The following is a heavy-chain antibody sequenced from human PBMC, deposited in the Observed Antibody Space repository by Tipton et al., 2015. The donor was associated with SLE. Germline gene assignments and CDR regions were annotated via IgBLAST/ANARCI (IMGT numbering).Heavy chain of an antibody. CDR3: ARDHFVAGPTY. CDR1: GLPFSTFW. CDR2: IRQGESET. D-gene: IGHD6-19*01. Sequence: SLRLSCVASGLPFSTFWMNWVRQAPGKGLEWVASIRQGESETSYVDSVKGRFTISRDNGRNSLYPQMDSLRVEDTAIYYCARDHFVAGPTYWGQGTLVTVSS. J-gene: IGHJ4*02. V-gene: IGHV3-7*01.